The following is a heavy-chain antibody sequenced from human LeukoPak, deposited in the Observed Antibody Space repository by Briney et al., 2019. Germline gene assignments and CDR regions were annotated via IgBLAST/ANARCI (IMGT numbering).Heavy chain of an antibody. V-gene: IGHV3-23*01. CDR1: GFTFSSYA. CDR2: MSGSGGST. J-gene: IGHJ4*02. D-gene: IGHD3-16*01. CDR3: AKDFTLGGLNGIDY. Sequence: PGGSLRLSCAASGFTFSSYAMNWVRQAPGKGLEWVSGMSGSGGSTFHADSVKGRFTISRDNSKNTMYLQMNSLRAEDTAVYYCAKDFTLGGLNGIDYWGQGTLVTVSS.